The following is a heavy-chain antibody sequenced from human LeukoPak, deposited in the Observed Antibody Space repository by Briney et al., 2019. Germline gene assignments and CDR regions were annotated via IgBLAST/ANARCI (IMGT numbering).Heavy chain of an antibody. CDR1: GFTFSSYA. Sequence: PGGSLRLSCAASGFTFSSYAMSWVRQAPGKGLEWVSAISGSGGSTYYADSVKGRFTISRDNSKNTLYLQVNSLRAEDTAVYYCARALDLQLWLQGFDFWGQGTLVTVSS. V-gene: IGHV3-23*01. CDR3: ARALDLQLWLQGFDF. J-gene: IGHJ4*02. D-gene: IGHD5-18*01. CDR2: ISGSGGST.